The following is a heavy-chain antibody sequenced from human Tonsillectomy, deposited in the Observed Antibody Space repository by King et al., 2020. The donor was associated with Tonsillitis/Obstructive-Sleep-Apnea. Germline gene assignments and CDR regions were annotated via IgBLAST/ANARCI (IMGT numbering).Heavy chain of an antibody. CDR3: ARVFDYSSHYYYYYMDV. V-gene: IGHV4-4*02. CDR1: GGSISSSNW. CDR2: IYHSGST. J-gene: IGHJ6*03. D-gene: IGHD4-11*01. Sequence: VQLQESGPGLVKPSGTLSLTCAVSGGSISSSNWWSWVRQPPGKGLEWIGEIYHSGSTNYNPSLKSRVTISVGKSKNQFSLKLRSVTAADTAVYYCARVFDYSSHYYYYYMDVWGKGTTVTVSS.